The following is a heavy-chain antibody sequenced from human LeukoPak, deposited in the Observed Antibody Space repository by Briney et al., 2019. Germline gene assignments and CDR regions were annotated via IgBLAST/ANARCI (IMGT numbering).Heavy chain of an antibody. J-gene: IGHJ3*02. Sequence: GGSLTLSCAASGFTFSDYSMNWVRQAPGKGLEWVSYIGANSAIYYADSVKGRFTISRDNAKNSLSLQMNSLRDDDTAVYYCAREGYYGAFDIWGHGTLVSVSS. D-gene: IGHD3-10*01. CDR3: AREGYYGAFDI. V-gene: IGHV3-48*02. CDR2: IGANSAI. CDR1: GFTFSDYS.